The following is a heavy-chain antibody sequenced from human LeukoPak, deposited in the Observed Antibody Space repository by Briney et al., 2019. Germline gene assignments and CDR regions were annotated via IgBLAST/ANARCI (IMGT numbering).Heavy chain of an antibody. J-gene: IGHJ6*02. V-gene: IGHV4-39*01. CDR3: ARHGRGNYYYNGMDV. CDR2: IYYSGST. CDR1: GGSISSSSYY. Sequence: SETLSLTCTVSGGSISSSSYYWGWIRQPPGKGLEWIGSIYYSGSTYYNPSLKSRVTISVDTSKNQFSLKLSSVTAADTAVYYCARHGRGNYYYNGMDVWGQGTTVTVSS.